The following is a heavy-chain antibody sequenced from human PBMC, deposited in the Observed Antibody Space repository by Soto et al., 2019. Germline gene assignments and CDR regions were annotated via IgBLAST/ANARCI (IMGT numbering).Heavy chain of an antibody. CDR3: ARVTRAYYYGMDV. J-gene: IGHJ6*02. V-gene: IGHV4-30-2*01. CDR2: IYHSGRN. Sequence: SETLSLTCAVSGGAIRSGGYYWSWIRQPPGKGLEWIGYIYHSGRNYYTPSLKSRVTISVDRSKNQFSLKLSSVTAADTAVYYCARVTRAYYYGMDVWGQGTTVTVSS. CDR1: GGAIRSGGYY.